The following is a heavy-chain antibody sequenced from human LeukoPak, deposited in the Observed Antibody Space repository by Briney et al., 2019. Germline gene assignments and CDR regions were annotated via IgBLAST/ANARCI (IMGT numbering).Heavy chain of an antibody. V-gene: IGHV1-69*13. Sequence: GASVKVSCKASGGTFSSYAISWVRQAPGQGLEWMGGIIPIFGTANYAQKFQGRVTITADESTSTAYTELSSLRSEDTAVYYCATQSAYCSSTSCTFDYWGQGTLVTVSS. J-gene: IGHJ4*02. CDR3: ATQSAYCSSTSCTFDY. CDR1: GGTFSSYA. CDR2: IIPIFGTA. D-gene: IGHD2-2*01.